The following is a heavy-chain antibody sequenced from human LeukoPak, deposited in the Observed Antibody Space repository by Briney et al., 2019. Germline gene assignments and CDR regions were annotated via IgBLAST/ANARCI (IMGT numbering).Heavy chain of an antibody. CDR3: ARGGYNWNDVYFDY. J-gene: IGHJ4*02. Sequence: ASVKVSCKASGYTFTGYYMHWVRQAPGQGLEWMGRINPNSGGTNYAQRFQGRVTMTRDTSISTAYMELSRLRSDDTAVYYCARGGYNWNDVYFDYWGQGTLVTVSS. V-gene: IGHV1-2*06. D-gene: IGHD1-20*01. CDR2: INPNSGGT. CDR1: GYTFTGYY.